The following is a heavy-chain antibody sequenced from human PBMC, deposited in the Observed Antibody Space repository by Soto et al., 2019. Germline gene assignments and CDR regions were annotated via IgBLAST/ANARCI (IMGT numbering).Heavy chain of an antibody. V-gene: IGHV4-39*01. D-gene: IGHD2-21*02. CDR2: IYYSGST. CDR3: ARQRTSVVTQAYFDV. CDR1: GGSVTNSSYY. J-gene: IGHJ4*02. Sequence: PSETLSLTCTVSGGSVTNSSYYWGWIRQSPGKGLELIGSIYYSGSTYNNPSLRSRVSMSIDTSKDQFSLKLKSVTAADTALYFCARQRTSVVTQAYFDVWGPGSLVTVSS.